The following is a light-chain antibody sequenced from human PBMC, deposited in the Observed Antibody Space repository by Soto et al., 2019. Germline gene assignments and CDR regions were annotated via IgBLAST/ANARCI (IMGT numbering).Light chain of an antibody. CDR2: DVS. CDR1: SSDVGGYNY. CDR3: SSYTTSSTYV. V-gene: IGLV2-14*03. Sequence: QSVLTQPASVSGSPGQSITISCTGTSSDVGGYNYVSWYQQHPGKAPKLMIYDVSNRPSGVSNRSSGFKSGNTASLTISGLHAEDEADYYCSSYTTSSTYVFGTGTKVTVL. J-gene: IGLJ1*01.